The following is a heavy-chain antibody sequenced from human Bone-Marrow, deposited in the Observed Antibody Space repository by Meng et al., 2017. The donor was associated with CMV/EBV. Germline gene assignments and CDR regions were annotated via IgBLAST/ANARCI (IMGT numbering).Heavy chain of an antibody. CDR3: ARGDAGYYYGMDV. CDR1: GYTFRNYE. D-gene: IGHD5-24*01. CDR2: INSGNTI. Sequence: GESLKISCKGSGYTFRNYEMNWVRQAPGKGLEWVSYINSGNTIYYADSVKGRFTISRDNAKNSLFLQMNSLRAEDTAVYYCARGDAGYYYGMDVWGQGTTVTVSS. V-gene: IGHV3-48*03. J-gene: IGHJ6*02.